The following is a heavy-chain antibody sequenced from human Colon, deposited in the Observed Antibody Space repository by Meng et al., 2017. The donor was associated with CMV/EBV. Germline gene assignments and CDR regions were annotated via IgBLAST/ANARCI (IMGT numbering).Heavy chain of an antibody. CDR3: ARDSSYSTFWSGQGGFDH. J-gene: IGHJ4*02. V-gene: IGHV3-23*03. CDR1: GFTFSNYG. Sequence: GGSLRLSCAASGFTFSNYGMAWVRQAPGKGLELVSVIYGSGRTTYYADSVKGRFTISRDNEKSVVYLQMNSLRPEDTALYYCARDSSYSTFWSGQGGFDHWGQGTAVTVSS. CDR2: IYGSGRTT. D-gene: IGHD3-3*01.